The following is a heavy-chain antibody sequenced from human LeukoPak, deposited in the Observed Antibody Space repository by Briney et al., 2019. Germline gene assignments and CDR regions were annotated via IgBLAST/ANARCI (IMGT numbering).Heavy chain of an antibody. CDR2: ISAYNGNT. V-gene: IGHV1-18*04. J-gene: IGHJ4*02. D-gene: IGHD5-24*01. CDR1: GYTFTSYG. Sequence: GASVKVSCKASGYTFTSYGISWVRQAPGQGLEWMGWISAYNGNTNYAQKLQGRVTMTTDTSTSTAYMELSRLRSDDTAVYYCARTVSDNYYFDYWGQGTLVTVSS. CDR3: ARTVSDNYYFDY.